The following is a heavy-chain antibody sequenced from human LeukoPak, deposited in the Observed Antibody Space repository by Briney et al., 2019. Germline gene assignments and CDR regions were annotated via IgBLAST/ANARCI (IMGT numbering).Heavy chain of an antibody. CDR3: VRDLEYSSSSVSGRSFDY. J-gene: IGHJ4*02. D-gene: IGHD6-6*01. Sequence: PGGSLRLSCAASGFTFSSYWMHWVRQAPGKGLVWVSRINSDGSSTSYADSVKGRFTISRDNAKNTLYLQMNSLRAEDTAVYYCVRDLEYSSSSVSGRSFDYWGQGTLVTVSS. V-gene: IGHV3-74*01. CDR1: GFTFSSYW. CDR2: INSDGSST.